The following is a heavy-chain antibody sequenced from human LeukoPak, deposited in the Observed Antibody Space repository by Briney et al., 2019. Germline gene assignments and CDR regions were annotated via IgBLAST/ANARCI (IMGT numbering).Heavy chain of an antibody. CDR3: ARGDIVAHNWFDP. J-gene: IGHJ5*02. CDR2: IYYSGTT. V-gene: IGHV4-39*07. CDR1: RGSISSPNYY. Sequence: SGTLSLTCSVSRGSISSPNYYWGWIRQPPGKGLEWIGNIYYSGTTYYNPSLPSLKSRVTILIDTSNNQFSLRLRSVTAADTAVYYCARGDIVAHNWFDPWGQGTLVTVSS. D-gene: IGHD5-12*01.